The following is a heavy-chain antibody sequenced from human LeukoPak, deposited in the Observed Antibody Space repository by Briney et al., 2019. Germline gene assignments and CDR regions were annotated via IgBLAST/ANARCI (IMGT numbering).Heavy chain of an antibody. J-gene: IGHJ4*02. V-gene: IGHV3-23*01. CDR3: AKGHTNLDPA. Sequence: PGGSLRLSCAASGFTFSSYAMSWVRQVPGKGLEWVSVISGSGDNTYYADSVKGRFTISRDNSKNMLYLQMNSLRGEDTAIYFCAKGHTNLDPAGDQGALVIVSS. D-gene: IGHD1-1*01. CDR2: ISGSGDNT. CDR1: GFTFSSYA.